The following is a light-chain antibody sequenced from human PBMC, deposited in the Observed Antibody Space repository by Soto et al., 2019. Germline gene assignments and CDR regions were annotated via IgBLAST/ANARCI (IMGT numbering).Light chain of an antibody. CDR3: QHYNSYSEA. V-gene: IGKV1-5*03. CDR2: KAS. CDR1: QTISSW. J-gene: IGKJ1*01. Sequence: DIQMTQSPSTLSGSVGDRVTITCRASQTISSWLAWYQQKPGKAPKLLIYKASTLRSGVPSRFSGSGSGTEFTLTISSLLPDDFATYYCQHYNSYSEAFGQGTKVEIK.